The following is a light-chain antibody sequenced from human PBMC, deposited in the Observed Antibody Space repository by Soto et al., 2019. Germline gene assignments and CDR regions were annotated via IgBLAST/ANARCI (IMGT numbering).Light chain of an antibody. CDR1: HSNLGAGYD. CDR2: IND. CDR3: ATWDDSLNAAV. J-gene: IGLJ7*01. V-gene: IGLV1-40*01. Sequence: QSVLTQPPSVSGAPGQRITISCTGSHSNLGAGYDVHWYQQFPGTAPKLLIYINDQRPSGVPARFSGSTSGTSASLAISGLQSDDEAHYYCATWDDSLNAAVFGGGTQLTVL.